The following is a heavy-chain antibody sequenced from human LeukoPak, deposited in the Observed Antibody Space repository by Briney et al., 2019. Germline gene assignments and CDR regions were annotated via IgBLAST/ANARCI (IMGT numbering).Heavy chain of an antibody. V-gene: IGHV3-74*01. J-gene: IGHJ4*02. Sequence: GGSLRLSCAASGFPFNNYWMHWVRQAPGEGLVWVSRINSDGTRTYADSVKGRFTVSRDNSKNTLYLQMTSLRPEDTAVYYCAKAQGYSSGNYFDYWGQGTLVTVSS. CDR3: AKAQGYSSGNYFDY. D-gene: IGHD6-19*01. CDR2: INSDGTR. CDR1: GFPFNNYW.